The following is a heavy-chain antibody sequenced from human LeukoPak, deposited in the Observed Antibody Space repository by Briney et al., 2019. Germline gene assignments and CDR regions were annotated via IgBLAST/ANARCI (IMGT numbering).Heavy chain of an antibody. Sequence: GGSLRLSCAASGFTFSSYAMSWVRQAPGKGLEWVSAISGSGGSTYYADSVKGRFTISRDNSKDTLYLQMNSLRAEDTAVYYCAKPLFGFRAVAGIFDYWGQGTLVTVSS. D-gene: IGHD6-19*01. V-gene: IGHV3-23*01. CDR1: GFTFSSYA. J-gene: IGHJ4*02. CDR2: ISGSGGST. CDR3: AKPLFGFRAVAGIFDY.